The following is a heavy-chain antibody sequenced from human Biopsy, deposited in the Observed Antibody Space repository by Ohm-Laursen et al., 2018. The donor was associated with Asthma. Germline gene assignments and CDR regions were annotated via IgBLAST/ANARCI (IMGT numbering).Heavy chain of an antibody. CDR2: ISSSSSTI. J-gene: IGHJ6*02. CDR3: AKDTEGRYDFWSGLSYNYYGMDV. D-gene: IGHD3-3*01. V-gene: IGHV3-48*01. Sequence: GSLRLSCSAPGFTFSSYSMNWVRQAPGKGLEWVSYISSSSSTIYYADSVKGRFTISRDNSKNTPYLQMNSLRAEDTAVYYCAKDTEGRYDFWSGLSYNYYGMDVRGQGTMVTVSS. CDR1: GFTFSSYS.